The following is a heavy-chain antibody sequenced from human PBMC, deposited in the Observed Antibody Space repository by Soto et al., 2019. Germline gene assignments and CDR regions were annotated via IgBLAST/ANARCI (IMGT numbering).Heavy chain of an antibody. J-gene: IGHJ3*02. CDR2: ISYDGSNK. CDR3: ARDQSMSLSGAFDI. Sequence: QVQLVESGGGVVQPGRSLRLSCAASGFTFSSYAMHWVRQAPGKGLEWVAVISYDGSNKYYADSVKGRFTISRDNSKNTLYLQMNSLRAEDTAVYYCARDQSMSLSGAFDIWGQGTMVTVS. V-gene: IGHV3-30-3*01. CDR1: GFTFSSYA.